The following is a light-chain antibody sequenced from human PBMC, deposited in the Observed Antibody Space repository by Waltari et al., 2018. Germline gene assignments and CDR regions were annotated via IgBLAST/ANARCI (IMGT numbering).Light chain of an antibody. CDR2: DVR. V-gene: IGLV2-14*03. CDR1: SNDIGASNF. Sequence: QSALTQPASVSGSPGQSITISCTGSSNDIGASNFVFWYQQHPGQAPTLIISDVRNRPSGVSDRFSGSKSGNTASLAISGLQTEDEADYYCSAYTGRATRLFGGGTRVTVL. CDR3: SAYTGRATRL. J-gene: IGLJ3*02.